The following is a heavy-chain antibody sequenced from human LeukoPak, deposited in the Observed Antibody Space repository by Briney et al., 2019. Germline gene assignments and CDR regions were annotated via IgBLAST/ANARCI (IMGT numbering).Heavy chain of an antibody. J-gene: IGHJ3*02. CDR3: ARDGELWSGYYMAAFDI. D-gene: IGHD3-3*01. Sequence: SETLSLTCTVSGGSISSGSYYWSWIRQPAGKGLEWIGRIYTSGSTNYNPSLKSRVTISVDPSKNQFSLKLSSVTAADTAVYYCARDGELWSGYYMAAFDIWGQGTMVTVSS. CDR1: GGSISSGSYY. V-gene: IGHV4-61*02. CDR2: IYTSGST.